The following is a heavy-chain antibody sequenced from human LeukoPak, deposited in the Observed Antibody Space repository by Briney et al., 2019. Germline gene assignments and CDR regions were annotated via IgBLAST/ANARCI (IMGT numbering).Heavy chain of an antibody. J-gene: IGHJ4*02. CDR1: GFTFSSYS. CDR3: ARDLLNDEGSSYFFDK. D-gene: IGHD2-2*01. CDR2: FSTSSDRI. V-gene: IGHV3-48*04. Sequence: GGSLRLSCAASGFTFSSYSMNWVRQARGEGLEWVSYFSTSSDRIYHADSVKGRFTIYRHNAKNSLYLQMDSLRAEDTAVYYCARDLLNDEGSSYFFDKWGQGTLVTVSS.